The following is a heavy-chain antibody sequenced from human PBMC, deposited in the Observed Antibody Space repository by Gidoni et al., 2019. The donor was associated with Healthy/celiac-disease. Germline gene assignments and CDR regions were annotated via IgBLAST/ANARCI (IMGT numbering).Heavy chain of an antibody. CDR1: GFTFSNAW. V-gene: IGHV3-15*01. D-gene: IGHD2-15*01. CDR2: IKSKTDGGTT. CDR3: DVVSPYYYGMDV. J-gene: IGHJ6*02. Sequence: EVQLVESGGGLVKPGGSLRLSCAASGFTFSNAWMIWVRQAPGKGLEWVGRIKSKTDGGTTDYAAPVKGRFTISRDDSKNTLYLQMNSLKTEDTAVYYCDVVSPYYYGMDVWGQGTTVTVSS.